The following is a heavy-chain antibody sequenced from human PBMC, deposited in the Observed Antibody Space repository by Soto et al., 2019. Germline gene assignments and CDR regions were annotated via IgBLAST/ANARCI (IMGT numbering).Heavy chain of an antibody. D-gene: IGHD3-3*01. J-gene: IGHJ6*02. CDR1: GFTFSSYW. CDR3: ARDAQYDFWSGSYYGMDV. CDR2: IKQDRSEK. V-gene: IGHV3-7*01. Sequence: PGGSLRLSCAASGFTFSSYWMSWVRQAPGKGLEWVANIKQDRSEKYYVDSVKGRFTISRDNAKNSLYLQMNSLRDEDTAVYYCARDAQYDFWSGSYYGMDVWGQGTTVTVSS.